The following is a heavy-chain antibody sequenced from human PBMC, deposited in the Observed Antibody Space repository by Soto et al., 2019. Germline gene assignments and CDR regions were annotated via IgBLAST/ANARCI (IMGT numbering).Heavy chain of an antibody. Sequence: GSLRLSCAASGFTFSSYAMSWVRQAPGKGLEWVSAISGSGGSTYYADSVKGRFTISRDNSKNTLYMQMNSLRAEDTAVYYCAKDLYDSSGSYFDYWGQRTLVTVSS. CDR1: GFTFSSYA. CDR2: ISGSGGST. CDR3: AKDLYDSSGSYFDY. D-gene: IGHD3-22*01. J-gene: IGHJ4*02. V-gene: IGHV3-23*01.